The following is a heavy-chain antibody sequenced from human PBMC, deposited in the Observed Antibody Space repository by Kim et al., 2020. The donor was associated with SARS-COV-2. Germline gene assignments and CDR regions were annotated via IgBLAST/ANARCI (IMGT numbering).Heavy chain of an antibody. Sequence: GESLKISCKGSGYSFTTYCIGWVRQMPGKGLEWMGIIYPGDSDTRYSPSFQGQVTISADKSISTAYLQWSRLKASDSAMYYCARGWASSSWYPSFDYWGQGTLVTVSS. CDR2: IYPGDSDT. CDR1: GYSFTTYC. V-gene: IGHV5-51*01. J-gene: IGHJ4*02. D-gene: IGHD6-13*01. CDR3: ARGWASSSWYPSFDY.